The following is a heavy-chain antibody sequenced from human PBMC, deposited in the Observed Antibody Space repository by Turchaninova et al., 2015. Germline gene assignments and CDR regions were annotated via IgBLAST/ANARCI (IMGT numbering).Heavy chain of an antibody. CDR2: IKYMWRT. V-gene: IGHV4-31*03. J-gene: IGHJ6*02. D-gene: IGHD6-13*01. CDR1: SASHCSRGYY. Sequence: QVHLQESGPGLVKPSQTLPLTCTSSSASHCSRGYYWACIRTHRGECLDWIVYIKYMWRTYYNPSLKSRVTISVDTSKNQFSLKLSSVTAADTAVYYCARLRYSSSWLDYYYYGMDVWGQGTTVTVSS. CDR3: ARLRYSSSWLDYYYYGMDV.